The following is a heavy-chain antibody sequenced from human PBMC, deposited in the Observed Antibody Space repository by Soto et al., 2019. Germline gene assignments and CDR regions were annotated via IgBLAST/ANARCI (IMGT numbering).Heavy chain of an antibody. D-gene: IGHD6-13*01. CDR2: IWYDGSNK. CDR1: GFTFSSYG. CDR3: AREASSWYLHYYYGMDV. J-gene: IGHJ6*02. V-gene: IGHV3-33*01. Sequence: PGGSLRLSCAASGFTFSSYGMHWVRQAPGKGLEWVAVIWYDGSNKYYADSVKGRFTISRDNSKNTLYLQMNSLRAEDTAVYYCAREASSWYLHYYYGMDVWGQGTTVTVSS.